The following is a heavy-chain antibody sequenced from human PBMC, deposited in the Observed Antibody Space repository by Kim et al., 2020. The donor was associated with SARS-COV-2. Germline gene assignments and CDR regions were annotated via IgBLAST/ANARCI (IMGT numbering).Heavy chain of an antibody. V-gene: IGHV4-4*07. CDR2: IYTSGST. D-gene: IGHD2-15*01. CDR1: GGSISSYY. J-gene: IGHJ3*02. Sequence: SETLSLTCTVSGGSISSYYWSWIRQPAGKGLEWIGRIYTSGSTNYNPSLKSRVTMSVDTSKNQFSLKLSSVTAADTAVYYCARAVVVAATLSPDAFDIWGQGTMVTVSS. CDR3: ARAVVVAATLSPDAFDI.